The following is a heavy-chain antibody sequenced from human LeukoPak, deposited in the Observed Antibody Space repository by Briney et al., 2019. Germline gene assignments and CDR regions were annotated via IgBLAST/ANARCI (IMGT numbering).Heavy chain of an antibody. Sequence: GGSLRLSCAASGFTFSSYTMSWVRQAPGKGLEWVSTITTSDGNTYYADSVKGRFTISRDNSKNTLYLQMNSLRAEDTAVYYCAKDSTVTTFLFDYWGQGTLDTVSS. J-gene: IGHJ4*02. D-gene: IGHD4-17*01. V-gene: IGHV3-23*01. CDR3: AKDSTVTTFLFDY. CDR1: GFTFSSYT. CDR2: ITTSDGNT.